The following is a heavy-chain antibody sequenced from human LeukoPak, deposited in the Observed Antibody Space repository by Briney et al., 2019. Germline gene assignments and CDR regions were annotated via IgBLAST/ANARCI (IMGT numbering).Heavy chain of an antibody. CDR2: IYTSGST. Sequence: SETLSLTCTVSGGSISSYYWNWIRQPAGKGLEWIGRIYTSGSTYYNPSLKSRVSISVHTSKNQFSLKLRSVTAADTAVYYCARPVPSRLGWFDPWGQGTLVTVSS. V-gene: IGHV4-4*07. CDR1: GGSISSYY. CDR3: ARPVPSRLGWFDP. D-gene: IGHD1-1*01. J-gene: IGHJ5*02.